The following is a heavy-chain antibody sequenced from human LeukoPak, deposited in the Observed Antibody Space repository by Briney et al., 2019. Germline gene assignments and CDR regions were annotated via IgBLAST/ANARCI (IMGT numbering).Heavy chain of an antibody. V-gene: IGHV4-39*07. CDR3: ARGPQGVMGYYYYYYMDV. CDR2: IYYSGST. D-gene: IGHD3-16*01. Sequence: PSETLSLTCTVSGGSISSSSYYWGWIRQPPGKGLEWIGNIYYSGSTYYNPSLKSRVTISVDTSKNQFSLKLSSVTAADTAVYYCARGPQGVMGYYYYYYMDVWGKGTTVTVSS. J-gene: IGHJ6*03. CDR1: GGSISSSSYY.